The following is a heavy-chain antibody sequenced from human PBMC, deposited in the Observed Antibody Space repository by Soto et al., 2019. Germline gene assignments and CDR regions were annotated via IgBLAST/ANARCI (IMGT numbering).Heavy chain of an antibody. J-gene: IGHJ4*02. CDR3: ARKDGCGWPGPFAFDY. Sequence: ASEKVSCTASGYTFTSYGISWVRQAPGQGIEWMGWISAYNGNTNYAQKLQGRVTMTTDTSASTAYMELSSLRSEDTAVYYCARKDGCGWPGPFAFDYWGQGTQVTVPS. CDR1: GYTFTSYG. V-gene: IGHV1-18*01. D-gene: IGHD6-19*01. CDR2: ISAYNGNT.